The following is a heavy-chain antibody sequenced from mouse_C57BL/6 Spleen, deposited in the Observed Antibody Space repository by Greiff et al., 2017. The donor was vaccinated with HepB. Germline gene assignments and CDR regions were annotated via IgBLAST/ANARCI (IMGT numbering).Heavy chain of an antibody. CDR1: GYTFTSYW. CDR2: IYPGSGST. CDR3: ARSLYDYEDFDY. D-gene: IGHD2-4*01. J-gene: IGHJ2*01. V-gene: IGHV1-55*01. Sequence: QVQLQQPGAELVKPGASVKMSCKASGYTFTSYWITWVKQRPGQGLEWIGDIYPGSGSTNYNEKFKSKATLTVDTSSSTAYMQLSSLTSEDSAVYYCARSLYDYEDFDYWGQGTTLTVSS.